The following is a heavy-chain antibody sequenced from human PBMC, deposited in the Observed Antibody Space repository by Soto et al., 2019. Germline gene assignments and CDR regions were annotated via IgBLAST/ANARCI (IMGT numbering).Heavy chain of an antibody. CDR2: ILYDGSNK. CDR1: GFTFSNYG. CDR3: ARGSAFIGLDY. Sequence: PGGSLRLSCAASGFTFSNYGMHWARQAPGKGLEWVAAILYDGSNKYYADSVKGRFTISRDNSKNTLYLQMNSLRAEDTAIYYCARGSAFIGLDYWGQGTPVTVSS. J-gene: IGHJ4*02. D-gene: IGHD1-26*01. V-gene: IGHV3-33*01.